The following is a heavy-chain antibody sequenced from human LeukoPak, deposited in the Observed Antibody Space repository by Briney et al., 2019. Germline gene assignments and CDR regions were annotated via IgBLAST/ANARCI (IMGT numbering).Heavy chain of an antibody. V-gene: IGHV3-33*06. CDR1: GFTFSRHG. D-gene: IGHD3-10*01. CDR2: IWYDGSRT. CDR3: AKDLSYGSLWFDP. J-gene: IGHJ5*02. Sequence: PGGSLRLSCAASGFTFSRHGMHWVRQAPGKGLEWVALIWYDGSRTNYVDSVMGRFTISRDSSKNTLYLQMDNLRVEDTAVYFCAKDLSYGSLWFDPWGQGTLVTVSS.